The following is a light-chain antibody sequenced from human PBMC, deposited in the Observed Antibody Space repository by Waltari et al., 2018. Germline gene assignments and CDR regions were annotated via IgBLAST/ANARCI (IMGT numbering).Light chain of an antibody. V-gene: IGKV1-33*01. CDR3: HQYHTLPWT. J-gene: IGKJ1*01. CDR2: DAT. Sequence: DIQMTQSPSSLSASVGDRVTITSQASQVIRKFLNWYQHKPGKAPKLLIYDATNLETGVPSRFSGSGSGTDFTFTITSLQPEDFGTYYCHQYHTLPWTFGQGTKVQIK. CDR1: QVIRKF.